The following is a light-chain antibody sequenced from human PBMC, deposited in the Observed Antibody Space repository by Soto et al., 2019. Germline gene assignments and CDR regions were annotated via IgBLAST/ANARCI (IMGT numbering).Light chain of an antibody. CDR2: GNN. J-gene: IGLJ1*01. CDR3: AAWDDFLNAYV. Sequence: QSVLTQPPSASGTPGQRVTISCSGSSSNIGTNTVNWYQHLPGTAPKLLIYGNNQRPSGVPDRFFGSESGTSASLAISGLQSEDEADYFCAAWDDFLNAYVFGTGTKLTVL. CDR1: SSNIGTNT. V-gene: IGLV1-44*01.